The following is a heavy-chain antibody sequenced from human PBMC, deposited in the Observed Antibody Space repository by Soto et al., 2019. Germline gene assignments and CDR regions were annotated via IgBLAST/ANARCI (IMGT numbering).Heavy chain of an antibody. CDR3: VVQQKLPWVNY. J-gene: IGHJ4*02. CDR2: LSGDTRDT. D-gene: IGHD6-13*01. CDR1: GFSFSSHA. V-gene: IGHV3-23*01. Sequence: VGSLRLSCAASGFSFSSHAMSWVRQAPGKGLDWVSSLSGDTRDTYAADSVKGRFTISRDNSKNTVYLQMISLRASDTAMYYCVVQQKLPWVNYWGQGTQVTVSS.